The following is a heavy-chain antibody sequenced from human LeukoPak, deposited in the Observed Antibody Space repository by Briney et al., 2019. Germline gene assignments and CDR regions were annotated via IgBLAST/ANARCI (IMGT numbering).Heavy chain of an antibody. CDR3: AKDLSADVGALDY. J-gene: IGHJ4*02. D-gene: IGHD1-26*01. CDR2: ISYDGSNK. V-gene: IGHV3-30*04. Sequence: GGSLRLSCAASGFTFSSYAMHWVRQAPGKGLEWVAVISYDGSNKYYADSVKGRFTISRDISKNTLYLQMNSLRAEDTAVYYCAKDLSADVGALDYWGQGTLVTVSS. CDR1: GFTFSSYA.